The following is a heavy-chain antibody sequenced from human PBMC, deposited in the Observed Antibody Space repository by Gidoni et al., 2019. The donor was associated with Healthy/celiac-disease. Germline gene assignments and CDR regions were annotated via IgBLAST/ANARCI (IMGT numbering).Heavy chain of an antibody. CDR2: IWYDGSNK. D-gene: IGHD3-10*01. J-gene: IGHJ4*02. CDR1: GFPFSSYG. CDR3: ARDRWGAPLRGAPNY. Sequence: QVQLVESGGGVVQPGRSLRLSCAASGFPFSSYGMHWVRQAPGKGLEWVAVIWYDGSNKYYADSVKGRFTISRDNSKNTLYLQMNSLRAEDTAVYYCARDRWGAPLRGAPNYWGQGTLVTVSS. V-gene: IGHV3-33*01.